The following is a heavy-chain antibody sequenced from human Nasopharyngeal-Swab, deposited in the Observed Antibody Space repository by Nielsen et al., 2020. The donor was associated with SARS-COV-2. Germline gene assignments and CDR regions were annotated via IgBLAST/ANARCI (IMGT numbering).Heavy chain of an antibody. Sequence: ESLKISCAASGFTFSSYSMNWVRQAPGKGLEWVSSISSSSGYIYYADSVEGRFTISRDNAKNSLYLQMHSLRAEDTAVYYCARTRYYDSSGYYPDYWGQGTLVTVSS. J-gene: IGHJ4*02. CDR1: GFTFSSYS. D-gene: IGHD3-22*01. CDR2: ISSSSGYI. V-gene: IGHV3-21*01. CDR3: ARTRYYDSSGYYPDY.